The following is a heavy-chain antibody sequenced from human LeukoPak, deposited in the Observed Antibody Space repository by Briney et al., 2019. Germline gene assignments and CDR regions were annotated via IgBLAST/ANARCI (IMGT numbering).Heavy chain of an antibody. V-gene: IGHV4-4*07. CDR3: ARDVGLAY. Sequence: SETLSLTCTVSSVSINTYYGSWFRQPDGKGLEWIGRIHSDGSTYDNPSLRSPVSMSIDTSKNQFSLTLTSVTAADTAVYFCARDVGLAYWGQGIPVTVSS. J-gene: IGHJ4*02. CDR1: SVSINTYY. CDR2: IHSDGST.